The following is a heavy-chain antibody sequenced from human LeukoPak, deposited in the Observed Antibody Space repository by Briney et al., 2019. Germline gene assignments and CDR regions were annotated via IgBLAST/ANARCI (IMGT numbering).Heavy chain of an antibody. Sequence: SETLSLTCAVYGGSFTNYFRSWVRQSPGKGLEWIGEVADYGSVNYNPSLQSRVTISLDTSKNHFSLKVSSMTAADTAVYYCARRRVTVIVVSTFDSWGQGTLVTVSS. CDR1: GGSFTNYF. CDR2: VADYGSV. J-gene: IGHJ4*02. CDR3: ARRRVTVIVVSTFDS. V-gene: IGHV4-34*01. D-gene: IGHD3-22*01.